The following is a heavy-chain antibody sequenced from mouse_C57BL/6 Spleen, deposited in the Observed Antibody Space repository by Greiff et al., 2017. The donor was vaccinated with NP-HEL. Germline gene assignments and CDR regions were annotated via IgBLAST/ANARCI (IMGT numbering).Heavy chain of an antibody. J-gene: IGHJ2*01. CDR2: IDPSDSYT. CDR1: GYTFTSYW. D-gene: IGHD3-1*01. V-gene: IGHV1-50*01. CDR3: ARGLTLVDY. Sequence: VQLQQPGAELVKPGASVKLSCKASGYTFTSYWMQWVKQRPGQGLEWIGEIDPSDSYTNYNQKFKGKATLTVDTSSSTAYMQLSSLTSEDSAVYYCARGLTLVDYWGQGTTLTVSS.